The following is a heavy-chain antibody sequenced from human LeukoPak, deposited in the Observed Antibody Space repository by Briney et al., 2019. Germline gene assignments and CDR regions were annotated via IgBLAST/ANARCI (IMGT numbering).Heavy chain of an antibody. V-gene: IGHV3-48*03. CDR1: GFTLRSYG. CDR2: ISHSGSTI. J-gene: IGHJ5*02. Sequence: GGSLRLSCAASGFTLRSYGMNWVRQAPGKGLEWVSYISHSGSTIYYADSVKGRFTISRDNAKNSLFLQMNNLRAEDTAVYYCARHLRDSRVWFDPWGQGTLVTVSS. D-gene: IGHD3/OR15-3a*01. CDR3: ARHLRDSRVWFDP.